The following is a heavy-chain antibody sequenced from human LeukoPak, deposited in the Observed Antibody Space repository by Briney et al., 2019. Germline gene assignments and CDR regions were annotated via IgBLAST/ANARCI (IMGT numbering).Heavy chain of an antibody. CDR1: GLPFCDHW. J-gene: IGHJ5*01. V-gene: IGHV3-7*01. CDR3: ARSLSSPVPTS. Sequence: GGSLRLSCAASGLPFCDHWMNWVRRAPGKGLEWGANMNLDGTETYYVDSVQGRFTISRDNAKNTLYLQLDSLRAEDTAVYYCARSLSSPVPTSWGQGTLVTVSS. D-gene: IGHD3-10*02. CDR2: MNLDGTET.